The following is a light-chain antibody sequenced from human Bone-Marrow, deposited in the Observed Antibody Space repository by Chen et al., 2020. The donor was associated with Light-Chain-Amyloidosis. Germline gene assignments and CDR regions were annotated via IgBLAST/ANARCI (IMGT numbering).Light chain of an antibody. CDR1: KSNIGSNF. J-gene: IGLJ3*02. V-gene: IGLV1-51*01. Sequence: QSVLTQPPSVSAAPGQKVPISCSGGKSNIGSNFVSWYQQVPGAAPKLLIYDNDKRPSDIPDRFTGSKSGTSATLGITGLQTGDEADYYCGTWDSGLSAGANWVFGGGTKLTVL. CDR2: DND. CDR3: GTWDSGLSAGANWV.